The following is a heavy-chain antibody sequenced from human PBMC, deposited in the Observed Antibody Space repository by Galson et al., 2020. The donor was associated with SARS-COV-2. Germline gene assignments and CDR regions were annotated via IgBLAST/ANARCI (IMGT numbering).Heavy chain of an antibody. CDR1: GGSISSSSYY. CDR3: ARHPGPGLRFLEWLLSDYYYYGMDV. D-gene: IGHD3-3*01. Sequence: ETSETLSLTCTVSGGSISSSSYYWGWIRQPPGKGLEWIGSIYYSGSTYYNPSLKSRFTISVDTSKNQFSLKLSSVTAADTAVYYCARHPGPGLRFLEWLLSDYYYYGMDVWGQGTTVTVSS. CDR2: IYYSGST. J-gene: IGHJ6*02. V-gene: IGHV4-39*01.